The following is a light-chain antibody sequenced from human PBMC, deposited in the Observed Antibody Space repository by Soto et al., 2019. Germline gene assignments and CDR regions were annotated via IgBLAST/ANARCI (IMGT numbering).Light chain of an antibody. V-gene: IGKV1-5*03. CDR3: QHYKIDPEA. CDR2: KAS. CDR1: QAIXSW. J-gene: IGKJ1*01. Sequence: IPVKQCPSCLCASEGDRVTINWQASQAIXSWFGWYQQKPGKAPNFMXDKASTLITGGPSRLSGSGSATEFTLTISSMQPDDFSTYYCQHYKIDPEAFGQGTKVDIK.